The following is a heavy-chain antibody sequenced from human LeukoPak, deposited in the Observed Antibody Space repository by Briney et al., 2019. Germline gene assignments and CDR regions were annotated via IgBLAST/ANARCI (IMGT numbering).Heavy chain of an antibody. Sequence: SLKISCAASGFTFDDYAMHWVRQAPGKGLEWVSGISWNSGSIGYADSVKGRFTISRDNAKNSLYLQMNSLRAEDTALYYCAKDTAMVTSFADYWGQGTLVTVSS. J-gene: IGHJ4*02. V-gene: IGHV3-9*01. CDR2: ISWNSGSI. CDR3: AKDTAMVTSFADY. CDR1: GFTFDDYA. D-gene: IGHD5-18*01.